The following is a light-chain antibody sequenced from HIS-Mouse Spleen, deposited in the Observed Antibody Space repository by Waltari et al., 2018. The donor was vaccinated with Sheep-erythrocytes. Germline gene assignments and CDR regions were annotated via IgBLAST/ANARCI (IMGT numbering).Light chain of an antibody. Sequence: DVVMTESPLSLPVTLGQPASISCRSSQSLVHSDGNTYLIWFQQRPGQSPRRLIYKGSNRDSGVPDRFSGSGSGTDFTLKISRVEAEDVGVYYCMQGTHWPPYTFGQGTKLEIK. CDR3: MQGTHWPPYT. CDR2: KGS. CDR1: QSLVHSDGNTY. V-gene: IGKV2-30*02. J-gene: IGKJ2*01.